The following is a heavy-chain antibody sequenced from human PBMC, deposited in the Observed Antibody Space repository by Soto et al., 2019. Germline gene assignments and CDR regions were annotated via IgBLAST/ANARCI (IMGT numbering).Heavy chain of an antibody. D-gene: IGHD3-3*01. CDR3: VRDPHRFRGGMDV. CDR1: GASVSSGSDY. CDR2: ISHSGVT. V-gene: IGHV4-61*01. J-gene: IGHJ6*02. Sequence: SETLSLTCTVSGASVSSGSDYWNWFRQPPGERPEWIGYISHSGVTNYNPSLKSRLTISLDTAKDQVLLRLTSVTATDAAAYYCVRDPHRFRGGMDVWGQGTTVTVSS.